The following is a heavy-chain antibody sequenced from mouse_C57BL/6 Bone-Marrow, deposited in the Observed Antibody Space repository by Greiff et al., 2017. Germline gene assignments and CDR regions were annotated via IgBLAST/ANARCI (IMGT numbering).Heavy chain of an antibody. D-gene: IGHD3-2*02. J-gene: IGHJ2*01. CDR3: AREADSSGYWVDY. Sequence: EVKLMESGGGLVKPGGSLKLSCAASGFTFSSYAMSWVRQTPEKRLEWVATISDGGSYTYYPDNVKGRFTISRDNAKNNLYLQMSQLKSEDTAMYYCAREADSSGYWVDYWGQGTTLTVSS. CDR1: GFTFSSYA. V-gene: IGHV5-4*01. CDR2: ISDGGSYT.